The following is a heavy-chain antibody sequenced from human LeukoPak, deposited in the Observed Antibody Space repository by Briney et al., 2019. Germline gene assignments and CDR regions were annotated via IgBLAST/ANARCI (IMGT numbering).Heavy chain of an antibody. CDR3: ASYSGYDSHYYYYMDA. D-gene: IGHD5-12*01. CDR1: GGTFSSYA. Sequence: SVSVSCKASGGTFSSYAISWVRQAPGQGLEWMGGIIPIFGTANYAQKFQGRVTIAADESTSTAYMELSSLRSEDTAVYYCASYSGYDSHYYYYMDAWRKGTTVTISS. V-gene: IGHV1-69*01. CDR2: IIPIFGTA. J-gene: IGHJ6*03.